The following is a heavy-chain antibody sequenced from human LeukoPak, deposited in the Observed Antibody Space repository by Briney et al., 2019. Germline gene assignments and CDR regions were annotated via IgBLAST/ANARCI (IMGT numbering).Heavy chain of an antibody. CDR3: TTTTYYYDSSGYYYFDY. Sequence: SWLRQSPGKGLEWAGRIKSKTDGGTTDYAAPVKGRFTISRDDSKNTLYLQMNSLKTEDTAVYYCTTTTYYYDSSGYYYFDYWGQGTLVTVSS. V-gene: IGHV3-15*01. J-gene: IGHJ4*02. CDR2: IKSKTDGGTT. D-gene: IGHD3-22*01.